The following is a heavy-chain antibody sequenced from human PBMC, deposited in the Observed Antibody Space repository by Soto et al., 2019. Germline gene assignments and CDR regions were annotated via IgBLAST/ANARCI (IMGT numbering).Heavy chain of an antibody. D-gene: IGHD4-17*01. Sequence: GGSLRLSCAASGFTFRTNSMNWVRQAPGKGLEWVSHITSTSSTIYYADSVRGRFTISRDNAENSLYLQMNSLRAEDTAVYYCARRNRVTNEYAFDIWGQGTMVTVSS. CDR3: ARRNRVTNEYAFDI. J-gene: IGHJ3*02. CDR1: GFTFRTNS. CDR2: ITSTSSTI. V-gene: IGHV3-48*01.